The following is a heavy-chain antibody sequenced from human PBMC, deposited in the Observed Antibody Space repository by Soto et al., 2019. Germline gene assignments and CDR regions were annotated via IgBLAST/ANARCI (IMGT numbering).Heavy chain of an antibody. Sequence: SETLSLTCAVYGGSFSGYYWSWIRQPPGKGLEWIGEINHSGSTNYNPSLKSRVTISVDTSKNQFSLKLSSVTAADTAVYYCARRLGWLQSYLDYWGQGTLVTVSS. V-gene: IGHV4-34*01. CDR3: ARRLGWLQSYLDY. D-gene: IGHD5-12*01. CDR1: GGSFSGYY. J-gene: IGHJ4*02. CDR2: INHSGST.